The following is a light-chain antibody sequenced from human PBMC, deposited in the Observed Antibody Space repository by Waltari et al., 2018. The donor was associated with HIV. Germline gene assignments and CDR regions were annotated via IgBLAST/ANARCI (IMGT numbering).Light chain of an antibody. CDR2: GAT. CDR1: QSVGTS. CDR3: QQYNDWPTT. Sequence: EILMTQSPVTLSVSPGERATLSCRASQSVGTSIAWYHQKPAQAPRLLISGATSRATGVPDRFSGSGSGTEFTLTINSLQSEDFALYYCQQYNDWPTTFGQGTKVEV. V-gene: IGKV3-15*01. J-gene: IGKJ1*01.